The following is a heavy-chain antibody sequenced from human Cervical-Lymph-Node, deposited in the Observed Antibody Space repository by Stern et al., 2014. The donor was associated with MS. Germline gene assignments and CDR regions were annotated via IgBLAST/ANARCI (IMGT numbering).Heavy chain of an antibody. V-gene: IGHV3-30-3*01. J-gene: IGHJ4*02. CDR2: ISYDGSNE. CDR1: GFSFSSYS. CDR3: AREPDYYASGTSYKGLDY. Sequence: VQLVESGGDVVQPGRSLRLSCVGSGFSFSSYSLHWVRQAPGKGLEWVAVISYDGSNEHYTDSVKGRFTISRDNSENALYLHMNSLRSEDTAIYYCAREPDYYASGTSYKGLDYWGQGTLVTVSS. D-gene: IGHD3-10*01.